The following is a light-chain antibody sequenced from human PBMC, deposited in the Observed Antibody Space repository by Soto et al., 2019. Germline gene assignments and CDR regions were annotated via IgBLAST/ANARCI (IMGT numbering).Light chain of an antibody. V-gene: IGKV3-11*01. CDR2: DAF. CDR3: QQYNYWWK. J-gene: IGKJ1*01. CDR1: QSVSTY. Sequence: EIGFKQSLAALYGAPIETATRYCRASQSVSTYLAWYQQKPGQAPRLLIYDAFNRATGVPARFRGSGSGTDFTLTIRGLEPEDFSVYYCQQYNYWWKFGQGTKVDIK.